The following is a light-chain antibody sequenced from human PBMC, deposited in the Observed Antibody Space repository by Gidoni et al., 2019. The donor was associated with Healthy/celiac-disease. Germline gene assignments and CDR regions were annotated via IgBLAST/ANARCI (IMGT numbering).Light chain of an antibody. CDR1: QGISSA. V-gene: IGKV1D-13*01. CDR2: DAS. J-gene: IGKJ5*01. CDR3: QQCNNYIT. Sequence: AIQLTQSQSSLSASVGDRVTITCRASQGISSALAWYQQKPGKAPKLLIYDASSLESWVPSRFSGSGSGTDFTLTISSLQPEDFATYYCQQCNNYITFGQGTRLEIK.